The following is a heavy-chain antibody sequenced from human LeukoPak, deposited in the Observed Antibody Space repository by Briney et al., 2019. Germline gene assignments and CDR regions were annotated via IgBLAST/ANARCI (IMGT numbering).Heavy chain of an antibody. V-gene: IGHV1-69*04. CDR2: IIPILGIA. J-gene: IGHJ4*02. CDR3: ASLAVAEVVDY. Sequence: GSSVKVSCKASGGTFSSYAISWVRQAPGQGLEWMGRIIPILGIANYAQKFQGRVTITADKSTSTAYMELSSLRSEDTAVYYCASLAVAEVVDYWGQGTLVTVSS. CDR1: GGTFSSYA. D-gene: IGHD6-19*01.